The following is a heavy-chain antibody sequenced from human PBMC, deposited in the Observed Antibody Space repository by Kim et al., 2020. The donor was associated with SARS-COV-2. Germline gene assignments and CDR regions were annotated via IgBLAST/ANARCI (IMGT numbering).Heavy chain of an antibody. CDR3: AKDLGWIEFPRYFFDH. D-gene: IGHD5-12*01. CDR2: ISGSGGST. V-gene: IGHV3-23*01. Sequence: GGSLRLSCAASGFTFSSYAMSWVRQAPGKGLEWVSAISGSGGSTYYADSVKGRFTISRDNSKNTLYLQMNSLRAEDTAVYYCAKDLGWIEFPRYFFDHWGQGTLVTVSS. J-gene: IGHJ5*02. CDR1: GFTFSSYA.